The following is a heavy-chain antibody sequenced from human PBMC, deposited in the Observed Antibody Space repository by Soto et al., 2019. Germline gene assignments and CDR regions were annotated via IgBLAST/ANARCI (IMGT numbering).Heavy chain of an antibody. Sequence: SETLSLTCAVYGGSFSGYYWTWIRQPPGTGLEWIGEINHSGSTNYNPSLKSRLTISVDNFKNLFSLKLSSVTAADTAVYYCARGLKPAAISWFDPWGQGTLVTVSS. V-gene: IGHV4-34*01. J-gene: IGHJ5*02. CDR2: INHSGST. CDR1: GGSFSGYY. CDR3: ARGLKPAAISWFDP. D-gene: IGHD2-2*01.